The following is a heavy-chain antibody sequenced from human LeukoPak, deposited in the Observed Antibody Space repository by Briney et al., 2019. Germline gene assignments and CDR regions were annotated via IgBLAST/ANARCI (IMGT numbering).Heavy chain of an antibody. CDR1: GFTVSSNY. Sequence: PGGSLRLSCAASGFTVSSNYMSWVRQAPGKGLEWVSVIYSGGSTYYADSVKGRFTISRDNSKNTLYLQMNSLRAEDTAVYYCARHSSRTNLNWFDPWAREPWSPSPQ. V-gene: IGHV3-53*01. D-gene: IGHD6-13*01. CDR3: ARHSSRTNLNWFDP. J-gene: IGHJ5*02. CDR2: IYSGGST.